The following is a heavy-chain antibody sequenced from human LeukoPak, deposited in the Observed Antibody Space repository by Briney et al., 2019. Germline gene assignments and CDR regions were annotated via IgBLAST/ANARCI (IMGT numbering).Heavy chain of an antibody. CDR1: GFTFDDYA. CDR3: AKGGIAVADPYWYFDL. V-gene: IGHV3-9*01. J-gene: IGHJ2*01. D-gene: IGHD6-19*01. CDR2: ISWNSGSI. Sequence: GGSLRLSCAASGFTFDDYAKHWVRQAPGKGLEWVSGISWNSGSIGYADSVKGRFTISRDNAKNSLYLQMDSLRAEDTALYYCAKGGIAVADPYWYFDLWGRGTLVTVSS.